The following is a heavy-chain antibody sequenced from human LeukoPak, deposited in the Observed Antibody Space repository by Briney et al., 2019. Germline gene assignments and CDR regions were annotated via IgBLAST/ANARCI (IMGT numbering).Heavy chain of an antibody. CDR1: GYTFTDYF. CDR3: ARMALDGGDSIGFDS. CDR2: INPNIGDA. J-gene: IGHJ5*01. D-gene: IGHD2-21*02. V-gene: IGHV1-2*02. Sequence: ASVKVSCKASGYTFTDYFIHRVRQAPGQGVEGVGWINPNIGDASYAQKFQDRVTMTRDRSINTAYMELSRLTSDDTAVYYCARMALDGGDSIGFDSWGQGTLVTVSS.